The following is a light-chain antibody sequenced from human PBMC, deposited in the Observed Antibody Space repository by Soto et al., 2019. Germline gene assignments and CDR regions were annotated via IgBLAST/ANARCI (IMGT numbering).Light chain of an antibody. V-gene: IGKV2-30*02. CDR1: QGLVHSDGATF. Sequence: DVVMTQSPLSLPVTLGQPASISCRSSQGLVHSDGATFLAWFHQSPGQSPRRLIYQVSNRDYGVQDGFSGSGSGSDFRLKISRVEAEDVGVYFCMRGTHRPYTFGQVTKLEI. CDR2: QVS. J-gene: IGKJ2*01. CDR3: MRGTHRPYT.